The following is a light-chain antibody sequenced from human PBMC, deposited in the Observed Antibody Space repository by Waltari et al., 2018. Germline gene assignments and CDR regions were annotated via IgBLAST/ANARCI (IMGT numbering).Light chain of an antibody. J-gene: IGKJ1*01. V-gene: IGKV4-1*01. Sequence: DIVMTQSPDSLAVSLGERATINCKSSQSVLYSSNNQNYLAWYQQKPGQRPKLLIYWASTRESGVPDRFSGSGSGTDFTLTISSLQAEDVAVYYCQQYYSSLSWTFGQGTKVEIK. CDR3: QQYYSSLSWT. CDR2: WAS. CDR1: QSVLYSSNNQNY.